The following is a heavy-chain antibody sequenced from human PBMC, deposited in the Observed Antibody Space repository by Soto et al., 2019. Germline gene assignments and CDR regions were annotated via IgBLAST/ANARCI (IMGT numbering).Heavy chain of an antibody. Sequence: HPGGSLRLSCAASGFIFSGSAMHWVRQASGKGLEWVGRIRSKANSYATAYAASVKGRFTISRDDSENTAYLQMNSLKIEDTAVYYCIPYCSSTSCSGSYYYGMDVRGQGTTVTVSS. V-gene: IGHV3-73*01. CDR3: IPYCSSTSCSGSYYYGMDV. CDR2: IRSKANSYAT. CDR1: GFIFSGSA. J-gene: IGHJ6*02. D-gene: IGHD2-2*01.